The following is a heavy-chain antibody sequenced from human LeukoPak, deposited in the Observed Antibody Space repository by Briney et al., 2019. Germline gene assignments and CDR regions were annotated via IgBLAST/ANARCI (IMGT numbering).Heavy chain of an antibody. V-gene: IGHV1-18*01. CDR2: ISAYNGNT. J-gene: IGHJ4*02. CDR3: ARGVTGTTFSDY. CDR1: GYTFTSYG. D-gene: IGHD1-7*01. Sequence: ASVKVSCKASGYTFTSYGISWVRQAPGQGPEWMGWISAYNGNTNYAQKFQGRVTMTTDTFTTTAYMELKSLTSDDTAVYFCARGVTGTTFSDYWGQGTLVSVSS.